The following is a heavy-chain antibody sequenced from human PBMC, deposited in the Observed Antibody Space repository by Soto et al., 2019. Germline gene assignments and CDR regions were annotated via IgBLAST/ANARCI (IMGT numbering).Heavy chain of an antibody. CDR3: ARGPGRIATGYYGMDV. CDR2: ISGSGDST. CDR1: GFTFSRYA. D-gene: IGHD6-25*01. Sequence: GGSLRLSCAASGFTFSRYAMSWVRQAPGKGLEWVSAISGSGDSTYYADSVKGRFTISRDNSKNTLYLQMNSLRAEDTAVYYCARGPGRIATGYYGMDVWGQGTTVTVSS. V-gene: IGHV3-23*01. J-gene: IGHJ6*02.